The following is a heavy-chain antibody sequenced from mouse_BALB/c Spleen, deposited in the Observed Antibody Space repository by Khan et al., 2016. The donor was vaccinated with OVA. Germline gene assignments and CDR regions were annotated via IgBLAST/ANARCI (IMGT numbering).Heavy chain of an antibody. V-gene: IGHV1S136*01. CDR3: ARGNGESYDFDC. CDR2: INPYNGGT. D-gene: IGHD2-12*01. Sequence: VQLQQSGPELVKPGASVKMSCKASGYTFTNYVLHWVKQKPGKGLEWVASINPYNGGTKYHERFKGKATMASDKASITAYMELSSLNSEDSAVYNCARGNGESYDFDCWGQGTTLTLSS. J-gene: IGHJ2*01. CDR1: GYTFTNYV.